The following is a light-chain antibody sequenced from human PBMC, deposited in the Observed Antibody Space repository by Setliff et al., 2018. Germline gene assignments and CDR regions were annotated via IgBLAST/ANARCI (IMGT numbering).Light chain of an antibody. J-gene: IGLJ1*01. Sequence: QSVLAQPPSASGSPGQSVTISCTGTSSDVGGYNFVAWYQQHPGKAPKLMIYEVSKRPSGVPDRFSGSKSGNTASLTVSGLQAEDEADYYCSPYAGNYIYVFGTGTKVTVL. CDR1: SSDVGGYNF. CDR3: SPYAGNYIYV. V-gene: IGLV2-8*01. CDR2: EVS.